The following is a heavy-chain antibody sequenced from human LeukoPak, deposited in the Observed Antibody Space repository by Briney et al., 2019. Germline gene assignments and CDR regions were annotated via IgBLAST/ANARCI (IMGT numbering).Heavy chain of an antibody. CDR1: GFTFSSYW. V-gene: IGHV3-7*01. CDR3: ARAAIAAARIYYYMDV. Sequence: GGSLRLSCAASGFTFSSYWMSWVRQAPGKGLQWVANINQYGSEKYYVDSVKGRFTISRDNAENSLYLQMNSLRAEDTAVYYCARAAIAAARIYYYMDVWGKGTTVTVSS. D-gene: IGHD6-13*01. CDR2: INQYGSEK. J-gene: IGHJ6*03.